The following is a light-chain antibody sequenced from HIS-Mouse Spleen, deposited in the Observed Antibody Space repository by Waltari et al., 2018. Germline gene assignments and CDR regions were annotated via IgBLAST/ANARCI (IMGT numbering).Light chain of an antibody. CDR2: QDS. J-gene: IGLJ2*01. Sequence: SYELTQPPSVSVSPGQTASITCSGDKSGEKYALWYQQKPGQSPVMVIYQDSKRPSGIPERFSGSNSGNTATLTISGTQAMDEADYYCQAWDSSTAYVIFGGGTKLTVL. CDR1: KSGEKY. V-gene: IGLV3-1*01. CDR3: QAWDSSTAYVI.